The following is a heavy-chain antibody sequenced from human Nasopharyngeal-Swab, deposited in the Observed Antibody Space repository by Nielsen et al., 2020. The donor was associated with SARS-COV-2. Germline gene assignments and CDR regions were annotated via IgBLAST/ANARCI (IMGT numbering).Heavy chain of an antibody. CDR2: ISGRPYRASNYYT. Sequence: GGSLRLSCEASGFTLDTYSMNWVRQAPGKGLEWVSYISGRPYRASNYYTNYADSVRGRFTISRDNAKNSLYLQMDSLRAEDTAAYYCAREGGSRVLEGPYYFNGMDVWGQGTTVTVSS. J-gene: IGHJ6*02. CDR3: AREGGSRVLEGPYYFNGMDV. CDR1: GFTLDTYS. D-gene: IGHD3-3*01. V-gene: IGHV3-21*05.